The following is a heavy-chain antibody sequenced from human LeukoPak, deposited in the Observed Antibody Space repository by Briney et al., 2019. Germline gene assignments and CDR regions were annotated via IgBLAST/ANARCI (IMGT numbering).Heavy chain of an antibody. CDR1: GFTVSSNY. Sequence: PGGSLRLSCAASGFTVSSNYMSWVRQAPGKGLEWVSVISGSGGSTYYAVSVKGRFAISRDNSKNTLYLQMNSLRAEDTAVYYCAKGYYASGSYPDYWGQGTLVTVSS. V-gene: IGHV3-23*01. J-gene: IGHJ4*02. CDR2: ISGSGGST. CDR3: AKGYYASGSYPDY. D-gene: IGHD3-10*01.